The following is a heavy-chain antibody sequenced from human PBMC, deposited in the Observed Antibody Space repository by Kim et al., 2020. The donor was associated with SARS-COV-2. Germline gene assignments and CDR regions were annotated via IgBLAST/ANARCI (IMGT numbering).Heavy chain of an antibody. D-gene: IGHD3-22*01. CDR3: AGAGSGYPRWYFDL. Sequence: GGSLRLSCAASGFTFSDYYMSWIRQAPGKGLEWVSYISSGGSTMYYADSVKGRFTISRDNAKNSLYLQMNSLRAEDTAVYFCAGAGSGYPRWYFDLWGRGTLVTVSS. V-gene: IGHV3-11*01. CDR2: ISSGGSTM. CDR1: GFTFSDYY. J-gene: IGHJ2*01.